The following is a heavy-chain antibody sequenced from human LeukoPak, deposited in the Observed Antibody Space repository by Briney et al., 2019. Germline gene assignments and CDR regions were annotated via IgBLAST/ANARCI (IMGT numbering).Heavy chain of an antibody. CDR1: GFTFSSYA. Sequence: GGSLRLSCAASGFTFSSYAMSWVRQAPGKGLEWVSAISGSGGSTYYADSVKGRFTISRDNSKNTLYLQMNSLRAEDTAVYYCARDFPYTAMARVPIDYWGQGTLVTVSS. V-gene: IGHV3-23*01. D-gene: IGHD5-18*01. J-gene: IGHJ4*02. CDR2: ISGSGGST. CDR3: ARDFPYTAMARVPIDY.